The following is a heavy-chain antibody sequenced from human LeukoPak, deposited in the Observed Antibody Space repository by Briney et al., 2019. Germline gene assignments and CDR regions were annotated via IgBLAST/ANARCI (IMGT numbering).Heavy chain of an antibody. J-gene: IGHJ6*03. D-gene: IGHD6-13*01. CDR2: ISGSAGST. CDR1: GFTFSRYA. CDR3: ARDPSSWYYYYMDV. V-gene: IGHV3-23*01. Sequence: PGGSLRLSCAASGFTFSRYAMSWVRQAPGKGLEWVSTISGSAGSTYYADSVKGRFTFSRDNSKNTLYLQMNSLKAEDTAVYYCARDPSSWYYYYMDVWGKGTTVTVSS.